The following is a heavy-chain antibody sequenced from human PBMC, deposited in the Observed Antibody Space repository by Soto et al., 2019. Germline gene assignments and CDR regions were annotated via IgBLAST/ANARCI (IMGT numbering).Heavy chain of an antibody. D-gene: IGHD3-22*01. CDR2: ISGSGDRT. CDR3: VKDDGGYPSTAPH. V-gene: IGHV3-23*01. Sequence: EVQLLESGGGLVQPGGSLRLSCAASGITIINYPMSWVSQAPGKGLDWVSGISGSGDRTYYADSSKGRFTISKEISKNSLSLQLDSLGVEDTALYFCVKDDGGYPSTAPHWGQGTLVTVSS. J-gene: IGHJ4*02. CDR1: GITIINYP.